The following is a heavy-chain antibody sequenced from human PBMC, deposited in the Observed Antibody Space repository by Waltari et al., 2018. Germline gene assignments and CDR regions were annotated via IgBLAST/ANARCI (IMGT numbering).Heavy chain of an antibody. CDR1: GFTFSSYG. D-gene: IGHD6-13*01. CDR2: IWYDGSNK. CDR3: ARFGSNLMFDY. J-gene: IGHJ4*02. Sequence: QVQLVESGGGVVQPGRSLRPSCAASGFTFSSYGMAWARQAPGKGLEWVAVIWYDGSNKYYADSVKGRFTISRDNSKNTLYLQMNSLRAEDTAVYYCARFGSNLMFDYWGQGTLVTVSS. V-gene: IGHV3-33*01.